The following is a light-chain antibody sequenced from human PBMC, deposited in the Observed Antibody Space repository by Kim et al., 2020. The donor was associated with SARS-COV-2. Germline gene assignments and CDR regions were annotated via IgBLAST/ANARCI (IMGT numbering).Light chain of an antibody. CDR2: LNSDGSH. J-gene: IGLJ3*02. CDR3: QTWGTGIPV. Sequence: ASVKLTCTLGSGHSRYAIAWHQQQPEKGPRYLMKLNSDGSHSKGDGIPDRFSGSSSGAERYLTISSLQSEDEADYYCQTWGTGIPVFGGGTQLTVL. V-gene: IGLV4-69*01. CDR1: SGHSRYA.